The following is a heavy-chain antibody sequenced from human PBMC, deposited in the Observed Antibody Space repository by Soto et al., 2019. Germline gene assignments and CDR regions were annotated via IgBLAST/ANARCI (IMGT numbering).Heavy chain of an antibody. CDR1: GGSFSGYY. Sequence: SETLSLTCTFSGGSFSGYYWNWIRQSPGKGLEWVGETHHSGSTNYNPSLKGRATISLDMSKNQLSLKLSSVTAADTAVYYCARGHGGITIFGAPGHFDYWGQGTLVTVSS. D-gene: IGHD3-3*01. CDR3: ARGHGGITIFGAPGHFDY. V-gene: IGHV4-34*01. CDR2: THHSGST. J-gene: IGHJ4*02.